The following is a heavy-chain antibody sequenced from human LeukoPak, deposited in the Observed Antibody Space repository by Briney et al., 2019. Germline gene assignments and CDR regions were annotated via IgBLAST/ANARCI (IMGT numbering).Heavy chain of an antibody. V-gene: IGHV3-74*01. CDR3: TRDLMDYDVSTGLHHYYMDV. CDR2: ISGDGRNI. CDR1: GFTFNYYA. Sequence: TGGSLRLSCAASGFTFNYYAMTWVRQAPRKGLVWVSRISGDGRNINYADSVRGRFTTSRDNAKNTLYLQMNTLRVEDTAVYYCTRDLMDYDVSTGLHHYYMDVWGQGTTVTVSS. D-gene: IGHD3-9*01. J-gene: IGHJ6*02.